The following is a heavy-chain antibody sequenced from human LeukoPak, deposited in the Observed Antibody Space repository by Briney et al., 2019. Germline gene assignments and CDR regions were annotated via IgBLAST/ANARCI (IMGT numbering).Heavy chain of an antibody. V-gene: IGHV3-23*01. CDR2: ITTSDGNT. J-gene: IGHJ4*02. D-gene: IGHD2/OR15-2a*01. CDR3: AREGPRGNSQFDY. CDR1: GFTFSSYT. Sequence: GGSLRLSCAASGFTFSSYTMSWVRQAPGKGLEWVSTITTSDGNTYYADSVKGRFTVSRDNSKNTLFLQMNSLRAEDTAVYYCAREGPRGNSQFDYWGREPWSPSPQ.